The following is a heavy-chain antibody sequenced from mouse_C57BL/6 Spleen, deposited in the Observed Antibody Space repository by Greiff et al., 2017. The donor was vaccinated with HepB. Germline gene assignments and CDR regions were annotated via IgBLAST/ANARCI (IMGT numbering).Heavy chain of an antibody. V-gene: IGHV5-17*01. Sequence: EVHLVESGGGLVKPGGSLKLSCAASGFTFSDYGMHWVRQAPEKGLEWVAYISSGSSTIYYADTVKGRFTISRDNAKNTLFLQMTSLRSEDTAMYYCARYSNYGFYAMDYWGQGTSVTVSS. J-gene: IGHJ4*01. CDR3: ARYSNYGFYAMDY. D-gene: IGHD2-5*01. CDR2: ISSGSSTI. CDR1: GFTFSDYG.